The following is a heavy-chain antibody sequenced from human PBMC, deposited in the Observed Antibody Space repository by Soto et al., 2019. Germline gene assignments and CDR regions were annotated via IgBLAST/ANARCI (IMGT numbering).Heavy chain of an antibody. J-gene: IGHJ4*02. V-gene: IGHV4-39*01. CDR3: ATSQKGYNWNYFDH. CDR1: GASISGSYYY. D-gene: IGHD1-20*01. CDR2: VFYTGFT. Sequence: SETLSLTCAVSGASISGSYYYWAWHRQSPGKGPEWIGSVFYTGFTSYNPSLESRVSVSVDTSKSQFSLKLSAVTAADTAVYYCATSQKGYNWNYFDHWGQGALVTVS.